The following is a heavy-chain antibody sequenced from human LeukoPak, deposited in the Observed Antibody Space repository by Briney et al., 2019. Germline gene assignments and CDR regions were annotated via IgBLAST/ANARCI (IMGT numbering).Heavy chain of an antibody. CDR3: VTYYYGSSAPKRNY. J-gene: IGHJ4*02. CDR2: ISHSGST. CDR1: GGSFSDYF. Sequence: SETLSLTGAVYGGSFSDYFWSWIRQPPGKGLEWIGEISHSGSTTYNPSLRSRVTISGDTSKKQFSLKLSSVTAADTAVYYCVTYYYGSSAPKRNYWGQGTLVTASS. V-gene: IGHV4-34*01. D-gene: IGHD3-22*01.